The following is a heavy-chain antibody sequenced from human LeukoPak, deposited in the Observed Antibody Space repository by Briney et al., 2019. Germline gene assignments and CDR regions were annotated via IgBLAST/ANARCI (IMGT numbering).Heavy chain of an antibody. D-gene: IGHD4-17*01. V-gene: IGHV4-4*07. CDR2: VYGSGNN. Sequence: SETLSLTCTVSGASISRYYWTWIRLPAGKGLEWIGRVYGSGNNNYNPSLMSRVTISTDTPKNQFSLNLRSVTAADTAVYYCATGEGYGDYLPYHSWGQGTLVTVSS. CDR1: GASISRYY. CDR3: ATGEGYGDYLPYHS. J-gene: IGHJ4*02.